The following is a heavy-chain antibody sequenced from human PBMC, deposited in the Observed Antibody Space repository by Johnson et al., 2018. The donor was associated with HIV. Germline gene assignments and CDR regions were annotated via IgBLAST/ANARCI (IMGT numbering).Heavy chain of an antibody. CDR2: ISYDGSNK. CDR1: AFTFSRHA. CDR3: ARVRQWLVEEAFDI. J-gene: IGHJ3*02. V-gene: IGHV3-30*14. Sequence: QEQLVESGGGVVQPERSLRLSCSASAFTFSRHAMHWVRQAPGKGPEWVACISYDGSNKYYADSVKGRFTISRDNSKNTLYLQMNSLRAEDTAVYYCARVRQWLVEEAFDIWGRGTMVAVSS. D-gene: IGHD6-19*01.